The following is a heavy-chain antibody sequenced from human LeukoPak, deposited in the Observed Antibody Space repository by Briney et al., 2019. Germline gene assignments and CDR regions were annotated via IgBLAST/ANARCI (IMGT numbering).Heavy chain of an antibody. CDR1: SGSISSGSHY. D-gene: IGHD2/OR15-2a*01. CDR2: IYPTGGT. V-gene: IGHV4-61*02. Sequence: KSSQTLSLTCTVSSGSISSGSHYWHWIRQPAGKGLEWIGRIYPTGGTTYNPSLKSRVTISVDTSKNQFFLQLSSVTAADTAVYYCARDLLDDESGLSYYFDYWGQGTLVTVSS. J-gene: IGHJ4*02. CDR3: ARDLLDDESGLSYYFDY.